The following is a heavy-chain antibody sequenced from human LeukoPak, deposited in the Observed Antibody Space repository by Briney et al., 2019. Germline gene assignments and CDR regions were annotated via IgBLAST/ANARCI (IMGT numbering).Heavy chain of an antibody. CDR1: GYTFTSYD. V-gene: IGHV1-8*01. J-gene: IGHJ6*02. D-gene: IGHD3-10*01. CDR3: ARLHKITMVRGVIIRKNYYYYGMDV. CDR2: MNPNSGNT. Sequence: ASVKVSCKASGYTFTSYDINWVRQATGQGLEWMGWMNPNSGNTGYAQKFQGRVTTTRNTSISIAYMELSSLRSEDTAVYYCARLHKITMVRGVIIRKNYYYYGMDVWGQGTTVTVSS.